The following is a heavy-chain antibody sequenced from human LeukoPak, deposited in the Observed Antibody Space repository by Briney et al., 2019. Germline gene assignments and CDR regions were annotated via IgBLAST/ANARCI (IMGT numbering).Heavy chain of an antibody. CDR2: IYSDNT. CDR1: GFTVSSNS. D-gene: IGHD5-12*01. Sequence: PGGSLRLSCTVSGFTVSSNSMSWVRQAPGKGLEWVSFIYSDNTHYSDSVKGRFTISRDNSKNTLYLQMNSLRAEDTAVYYCAREGGYSGYDGGFDPWGQGTLVTVSS. CDR3: AREGGYSGYDGGFDP. J-gene: IGHJ5*02. V-gene: IGHV3-53*01.